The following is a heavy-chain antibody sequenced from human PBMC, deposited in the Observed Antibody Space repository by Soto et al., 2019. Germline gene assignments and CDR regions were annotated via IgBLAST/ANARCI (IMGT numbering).Heavy chain of an antibody. CDR3: ARVGWTTVGYYFDY. D-gene: IGHD4-17*01. Sequence: QVQLQESGPGLVKPSETLSLTCGVYVVSISSYYWSWIRQPPGKGLEWIGYIHYTGSTKYNPALMSRVSISVDTAKSQFSLKLRSVTAVDTAVDYCARVGWTTVGYYFDYWGQGALVTVSS. V-gene: IGHV4-59*01. CDR2: IHYTGST. CDR1: VVSISSYY. J-gene: IGHJ4*02.